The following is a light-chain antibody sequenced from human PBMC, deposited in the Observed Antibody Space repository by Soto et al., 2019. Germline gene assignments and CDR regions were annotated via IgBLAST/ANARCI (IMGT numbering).Light chain of an antibody. J-gene: IGKJ5*01. CDR2: DAS. CDR3: QHRSNWPSIT. Sequence: EIVLTQSPGTLSLSPGERATLSCRASQSISSYLAWYQQKPGQAPRLLMYDASNRATGIPARFSCSGSGTDFTLTISSLEPEDFAVYYCQHRSNWPSITFGQGTRLEIK. V-gene: IGKV3-11*01. CDR1: QSISSY.